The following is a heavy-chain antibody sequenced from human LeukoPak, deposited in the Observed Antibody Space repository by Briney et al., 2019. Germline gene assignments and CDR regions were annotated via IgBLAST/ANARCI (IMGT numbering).Heavy chain of an antibody. V-gene: IGHV3-64*04. D-gene: IGHD1-26*01. CDR3: ARAPKTEWELLPVS. Sequence: PGGSLRLSCSAPGFSFSTYAMHWVRQAPGKGLEYVSGISSIGGNIYYADSVKGRFTISRDSSKNTLYLQMNSLRAEDTAVYYCARAPKTEWELLPVSWGQGTLVTV. J-gene: IGHJ4*02. CDR2: ISSIGGNI. CDR1: GFSFSTYA.